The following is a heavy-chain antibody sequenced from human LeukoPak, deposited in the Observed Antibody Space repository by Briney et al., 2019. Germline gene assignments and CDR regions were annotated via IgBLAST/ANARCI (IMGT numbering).Heavy chain of an antibody. J-gene: IGHJ3*02. CDR1: GFTFSSYG. CDR3: ARDPWASYCSSTSRPPWTFDI. CDR2: IWYDGSNK. Sequence: PGGSLRLSCAASGFTFSSYGMHWVRQAPGKGLEWVAVIWYDGSNKYYADSVKGRFTISRDNSKNTLYLQMNSLRAEDTAVYYCARDPWASYCSSTSRPPWTFDIWGQGTMVTVSS. V-gene: IGHV3-33*01. D-gene: IGHD2-2*01.